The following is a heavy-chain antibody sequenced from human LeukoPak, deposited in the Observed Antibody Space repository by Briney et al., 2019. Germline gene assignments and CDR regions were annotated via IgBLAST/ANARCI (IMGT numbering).Heavy chain of an antibody. CDR2: INSDGSST. D-gene: IGHD6-13*01. J-gene: IGHJ4*02. Sequence: GGSLRLSCAASGFTFSSYGMHWVRQAPGKGLVWVSRINSDGSSTSYADSVKGRFTISRDNAKNTLYLQMNSLRAEDTAVYYCARVYSSSWYVPFDYWGQGTLVTVSS. CDR1: GFTFSSYG. V-gene: IGHV3-74*01. CDR3: ARVYSSSWYVPFDY.